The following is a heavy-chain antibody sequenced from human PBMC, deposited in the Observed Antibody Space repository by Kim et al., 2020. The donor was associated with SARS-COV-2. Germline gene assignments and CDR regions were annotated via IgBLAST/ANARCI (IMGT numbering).Heavy chain of an antibody. V-gene: IGHV3-30*07. Sequence: ADSVKGRFTISRDNSKNSLYLQMNSLRAEDTAVYYCARALHRSASGPFDIWGQGTLVTVSS. J-gene: IGHJ3*02. D-gene: IGHD6-19*01. CDR3: ARALHRSASGPFDI.